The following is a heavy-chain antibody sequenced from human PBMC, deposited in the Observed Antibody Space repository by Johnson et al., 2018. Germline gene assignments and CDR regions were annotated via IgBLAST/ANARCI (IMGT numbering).Heavy chain of an antibody. V-gene: IGHV3-74*01. CDR2: INSDGSST. D-gene: IGHD6-13*01. CDR1: GFTFDDYA. Sequence: VQLQESGGGLVQPGRSLRLLCAASGFTFDDYAMHWVRQAPGKGLEWVSGINSDGSSTSYADSVKVRFTLSRDNAKNTLYLEMNSLRAEDTAVYYCARDRIGVAAAEIFPGGDVWGQGTTVTVSS. J-gene: IGHJ6*02. CDR3: ARDRIGVAAAEIFPGGDV.